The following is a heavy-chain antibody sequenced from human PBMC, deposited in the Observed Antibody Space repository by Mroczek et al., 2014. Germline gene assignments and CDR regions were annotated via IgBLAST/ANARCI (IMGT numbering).Heavy chain of an antibody. CDR1: GFTFSSYA. Sequence: EVQLVESGGGLVQPGGSLRLSCAASGFTFSSYAMSWVRQAPGKGLEWVSYISSSGSTIYYADSVKGRFTISRDNAKNSLYLQMNSLRAEDTAVYYCARAIYYSNYPTVYYFDYWGQGTLVTVSS. J-gene: IGHJ4*02. V-gene: IGHV3-48*04. CDR2: ISSSGSTI. CDR3: ARAIYYSNYPTVYYFDY. D-gene: IGHD4-11*01.